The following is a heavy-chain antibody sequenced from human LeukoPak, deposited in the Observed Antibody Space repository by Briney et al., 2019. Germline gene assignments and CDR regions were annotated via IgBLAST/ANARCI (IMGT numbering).Heavy chain of an antibody. V-gene: IGHV4-39*07. J-gene: IGHJ4*02. Sequence: SETLSLTCTVSGGSISSSSYYWGWIRQPPGKGLEWIGSIYYSGSTYYNPSLKCRVTISVDTSKNQFSLKLSSVTAADTAVYYCARDDDYGHYWGQGTLVTVSS. CDR1: GGSISSSSYY. CDR3: ARDDDYGHY. CDR2: IYYSGST. D-gene: IGHD4-17*01.